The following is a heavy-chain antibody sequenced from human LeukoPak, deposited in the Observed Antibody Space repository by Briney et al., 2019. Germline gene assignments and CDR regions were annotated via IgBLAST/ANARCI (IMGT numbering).Heavy chain of an antibody. D-gene: IGHD6-6*01. CDR1: GGTFSSYA. J-gene: IGHJ6*03. V-gene: IGHV1-69*01. CDR3: ARSIAARPYYYYMDV. Sequence: SVKVSCKASGGTFSSYAISWVRQAPGQGLEWMGGIIPIFGTANYAQKFQGRVTITADESTSTAYMELSSLRSEDTAVYYCARSIAARPYYYYMDVWGKGTTVTVSS. CDR2: IIPIFGTA.